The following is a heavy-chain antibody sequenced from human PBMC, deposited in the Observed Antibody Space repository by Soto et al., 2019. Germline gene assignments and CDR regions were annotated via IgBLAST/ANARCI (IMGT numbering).Heavy chain of an antibody. V-gene: IGHV4-39*01. J-gene: IGHJ5*01. CDR1: GGSISSSSYY. D-gene: IGHD3-3*01. Sequence: SETLSLTCSVSGGSISSSSYYWGWIRQPPGEGLEWIGSIYFSGSTYYNPSLKSRVTISVDTSKNQFSLKLSSVTAADTAFYYCVKGSGYYLHWFESWGQGTLVTVSS. CDR3: VKGSGYYLHWFES. CDR2: IYFSGST.